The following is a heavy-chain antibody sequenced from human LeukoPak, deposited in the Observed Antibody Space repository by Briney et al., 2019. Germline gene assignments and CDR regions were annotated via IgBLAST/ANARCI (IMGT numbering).Heavy chain of an antibody. J-gene: IGHJ4*02. D-gene: IGHD6-19*01. Sequence: GASVKVSCKASGYTFTSYAMHWVRQAPGQRLEWMGWINAGNGNTKYSQKFQGRVTITRDTSASTAYMGLSSLRSEDTAVYYCARVRTYSSGPFGYWGQGTLVTVSS. CDR2: INAGNGNT. CDR3: ARVRTYSSGPFGY. CDR1: GYTFTSYA. V-gene: IGHV1-3*01.